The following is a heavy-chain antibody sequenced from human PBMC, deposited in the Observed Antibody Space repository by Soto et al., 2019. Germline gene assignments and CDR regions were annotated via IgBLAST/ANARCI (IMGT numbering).Heavy chain of an antibody. J-gene: IGHJ3*02. CDR2: IKQDASEN. CDR3: ARGHGTHYYDSSGYRDAFDI. Sequence: GSLRLSCAASGFTFSNYWMTWVRQAPGKGLEWVANIKQDASENFYADSVKGRFTISRDNAKNSLYLQMNSLRAEDTALYYCARGHGTHYYDSSGYRDAFDIWGQGTMVTVSS. V-gene: IGHV3-7*05. D-gene: IGHD3-22*01. CDR1: GFTFSNYW.